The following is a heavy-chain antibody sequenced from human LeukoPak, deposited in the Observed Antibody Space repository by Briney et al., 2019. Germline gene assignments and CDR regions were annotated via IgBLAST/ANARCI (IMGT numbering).Heavy chain of an antibody. V-gene: IGHV1-18*01. CDR3: AREWYSSGWYTDY. CDR1: GYTFTSYG. D-gene: IGHD6-19*01. CDR2: ISAHNGYT. J-gene: IGHJ4*02. Sequence: ASVKVSCKASGYTFTSYGISWVRQAPGQGLEWMGWISAHNGYTNYAQKFQGRVTMTTDTSTSTAYMELRRLRSDDTAVYYCAREWYSSGWYTDYWGQGTLVTVSS.